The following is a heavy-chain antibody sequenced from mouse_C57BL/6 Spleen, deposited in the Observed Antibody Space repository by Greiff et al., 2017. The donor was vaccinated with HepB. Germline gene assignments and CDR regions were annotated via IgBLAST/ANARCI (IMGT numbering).Heavy chain of an antibody. CDR1: GFTFSSYA. CDR2: ISDGGSYT. J-gene: IGHJ2*01. V-gene: IGHV5-4*01. Sequence: EVQVVESGGGLVKPGGSLKLSCAASGFTFSSYAMSWVRQTPEKRLEWVATISDGGSYTYYPDNVKGRFTISRDNAKNNLYLQMSHLKSEDTAMYYCAREVTTVVALDYWGQGTTLTVSS. D-gene: IGHD1-1*01. CDR3: AREVTTVVALDY.